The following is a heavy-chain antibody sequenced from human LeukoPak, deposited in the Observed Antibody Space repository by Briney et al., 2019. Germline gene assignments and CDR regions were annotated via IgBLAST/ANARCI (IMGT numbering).Heavy chain of an antibody. CDR3: ARDSLWSGYYPYNWFDP. J-gene: IGHJ5*02. CDR1: GFTFSSYT. V-gene: IGHV3-21*01. Sequence: GGSLRLSCAASGFTFSSYTMNWVRQAPARGLECVSSISISSSYIYYAASVKGRFTISRDKAKNSLYLQMNSLRADDTAVYYCARDSLWSGYYPYNWFDPWGQGTLVSVSS. CDR2: ISISSSYI. D-gene: IGHD3-3*01.